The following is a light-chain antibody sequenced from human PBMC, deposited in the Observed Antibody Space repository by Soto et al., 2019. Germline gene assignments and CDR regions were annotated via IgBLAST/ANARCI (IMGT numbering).Light chain of an antibody. Sequence: DIQMTQSPSTLSGSVGDRVTITCRASQTISSWLAWYQQKPGKAPKLLIYKASTLKSGVPSGFSGSGSGTEFTLTISSLQPDDFATYYCQHYERYPEALGQGTKVEL. CDR3: QHYERYPEA. CDR2: KAS. CDR1: QTISSW. V-gene: IGKV1-5*03. J-gene: IGKJ1*01.